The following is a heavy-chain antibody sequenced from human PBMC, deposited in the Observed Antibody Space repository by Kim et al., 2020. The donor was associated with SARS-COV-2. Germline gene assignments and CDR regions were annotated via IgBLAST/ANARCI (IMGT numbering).Heavy chain of an antibody. V-gene: IGHV3-15*01. CDR1: GFTFSNAW. D-gene: IGHD4-17*01. CDR3: TTAPYGDYGDY. Sequence: GGSLRLSCAASGFTFSNAWMSWVRQAPGKGLEWVGGIKSKTDGGTTDYAAPGKGRFTISRDDSKNTLYLQMNSLKTEDTAVYYCTTAPYGDYGDYWGQGTLVTVSS. CDR2: IKSKTDGGTT. J-gene: IGHJ4*02.